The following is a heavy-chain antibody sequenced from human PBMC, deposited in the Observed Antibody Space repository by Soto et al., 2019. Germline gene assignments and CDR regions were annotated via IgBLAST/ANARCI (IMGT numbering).Heavy chain of an antibody. D-gene: IGHD1-1*01. CDR3: ARDTWDGTYLPPYYYYYGMDV. V-gene: IGHV1-69*12. CDR2: IIPIFGTA. CDR1: GGTFSSYA. Sequence: QVQLVQSGAEVKKPGSSVKVSCKASGGTFSSYAISWVRQAPGQGLEWMGGIIPIFGTANYAQKFKGRVTITADEPTSTAYMELSSLRSEDTAVYYCARDTWDGTYLPPYYYYYGMDVWGQGTTVTVSS. J-gene: IGHJ6*02.